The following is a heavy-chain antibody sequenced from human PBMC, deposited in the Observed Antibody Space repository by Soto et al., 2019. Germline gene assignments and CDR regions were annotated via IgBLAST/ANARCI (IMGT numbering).Heavy chain of an antibody. CDR1: GGTFSSYA. Sequence: QVQLVQSGAEVKKPGSSVKVSCKASGGTFSSYAISWVRQAPGQGLEWMGGIIPIFGTANYAQKFQGRVTSTADKSTSTAYMELSSLRSEDTAVYYCARLKDVDTAMVGAYYFDYWGQGTLVTVSS. CDR2: IIPIFGTA. CDR3: ARLKDVDTAMVGAYYFDY. V-gene: IGHV1-69*06. D-gene: IGHD5-18*01. J-gene: IGHJ4*02.